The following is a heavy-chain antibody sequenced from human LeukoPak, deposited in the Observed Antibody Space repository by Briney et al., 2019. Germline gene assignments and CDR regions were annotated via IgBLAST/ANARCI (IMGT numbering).Heavy chain of an antibody. J-gene: IGHJ4*02. CDR1: GYSSTNYY. CDR2: INPRGGTT. V-gene: IGHV1-46*01. CDR3: ARDLSGSYHMYYFDY. D-gene: IGHD1-26*01. Sequence: ASVKVSCKTSGYSSTNYYMHWVRQAPGQGLEWMGMINPRGGTTSQPQKFQGRVTMTRDTSTSTVYMELSSLRSEDTAVYFCARDLSGSYHMYYFDYWGQGTLVTVSS.